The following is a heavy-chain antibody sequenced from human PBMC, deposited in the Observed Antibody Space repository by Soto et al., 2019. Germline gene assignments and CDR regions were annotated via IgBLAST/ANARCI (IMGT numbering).Heavy chain of an antibody. V-gene: IGHV4-31*03. Sequence: PSETLSLTCTVSGGSISSGGYYWSWIRQHPGKGLEWIGYIYYSGSTYYNPSLKSRVTISVDTSKNQFSLKLSSVTAADTAVYYCARTYYYGSGSYSIFDYWDQGTLVTVSS. CDR3: ARTYYYGSGSYSIFDY. J-gene: IGHJ4*02. CDR1: GGSISSGGYY. D-gene: IGHD3-10*01. CDR2: IYYSGST.